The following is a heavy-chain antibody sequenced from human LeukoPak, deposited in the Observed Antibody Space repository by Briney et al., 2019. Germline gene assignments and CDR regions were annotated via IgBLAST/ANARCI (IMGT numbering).Heavy chain of an antibody. D-gene: IGHD3-10*01. CDR3: ARGENYYGSGSYPPGY. CDR2: INHSGST. V-gene: IGHV4-34*01. Sequence: PSETLSLTCAAYGGSFSGYYWSWIRQPPGKGLEWIGEINHSGSTNYNPSLKSRVTISVDTSKNQFSLKLSSVTAADTAVYYCARGENYYGSGSYPPGYWGQGTLVTVSS. CDR1: GGSFSGYY. J-gene: IGHJ4*02.